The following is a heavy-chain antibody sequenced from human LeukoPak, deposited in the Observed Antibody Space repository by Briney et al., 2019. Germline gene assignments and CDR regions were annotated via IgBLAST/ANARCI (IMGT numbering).Heavy chain of an antibody. J-gene: IGHJ4*02. CDR1: GYTFTGYY. D-gene: IGHD4-23*01. CDR3: ARASGAFGTVVTLDY. Sequence: ASVKVSCKASGYTFTGYYMHWVRQAPGQGLEWMGWINPNSGGTNYAQKFQGRVTITADESTSTAYMELSSLRSEDTAVYYCARASGAFGTVVTLDYWGQGTLVTVSS. CDR2: INPNSGGT. V-gene: IGHV1-2*02.